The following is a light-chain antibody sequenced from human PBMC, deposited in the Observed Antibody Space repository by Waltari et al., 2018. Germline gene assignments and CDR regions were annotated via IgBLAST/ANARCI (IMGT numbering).Light chain of an antibody. CDR2: DVN. CDR1: SSAIGIYNY. V-gene: IGLV2-14*03. Sequence: QSALTQPASVSGSPGQSITISCPGTSSAIGIYNYVSWYQHHPGKAPKLMIFDVNNRPSGVSDRFSGSKSGNTASLTISGLQAEDEADYYCSSYTTTITLLVVFGGGTKLTVL. CDR3: SSYTTTITLLVV. J-gene: IGLJ2*01.